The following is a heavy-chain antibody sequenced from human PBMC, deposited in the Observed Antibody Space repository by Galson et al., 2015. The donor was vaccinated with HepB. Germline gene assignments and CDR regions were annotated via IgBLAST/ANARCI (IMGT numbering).Heavy chain of an antibody. D-gene: IGHD7-27*01. CDR3: ARGANWGYPFDY. J-gene: IGHJ4*02. CDR1: GFTFSDYF. CDR2: ISSSSSYT. V-gene: IGHV3-11*03. Sequence: SLRLSCAASGFTFSDYFMSWIRQAPGKGLEWVSYISSSSSYTNYTDSVKGRFTISRDNAKNSLYLQMNSLRAEDTAVYYCARGANWGYPFDYWGQGTLVTVSS.